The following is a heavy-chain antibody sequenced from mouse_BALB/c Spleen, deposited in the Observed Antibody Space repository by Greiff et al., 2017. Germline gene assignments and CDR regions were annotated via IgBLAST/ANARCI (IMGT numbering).Heavy chain of an antibody. CDR2: ISNGGGST. V-gene: IGHV5-12-2*01. CDR1: GFTFSSYT. J-gene: IGHJ4*01. Sequence: EVKLVESGGGLVQPGGSLKLSCAASGFTFSSYTMSWVRQTPEKRLEWVAYISNGGGSTYYPDTVKGRFTISRDNAKNTLYLQMSSLKSEDTAMYYCARRLGRGAMDYWGQGTSVTVSS. D-gene: IGHD4-1*01. CDR3: ARRLGRGAMDY.